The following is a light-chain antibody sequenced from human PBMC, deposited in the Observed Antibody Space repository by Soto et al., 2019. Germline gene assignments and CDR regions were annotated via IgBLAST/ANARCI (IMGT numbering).Light chain of an antibody. CDR1: QSISTY. Sequence: IKMSQSPSSLSASVGDRVTITCRASQSISTYLIWYQQKPGKAPKLLIYATSSLQSGVPLRFSGSGSGTSFTLTISSLQPEDFATYYCQQLLSYPITFGQGTRLEI. V-gene: IGKV1-17*01. CDR2: ATS. CDR3: QQLLSYPIT. J-gene: IGKJ5*01.